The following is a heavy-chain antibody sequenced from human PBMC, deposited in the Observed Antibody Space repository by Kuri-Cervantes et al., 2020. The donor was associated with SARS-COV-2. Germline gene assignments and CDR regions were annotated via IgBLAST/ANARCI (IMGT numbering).Heavy chain of an antibody. CDR1: GFTFSNYW. CDR3: ARGGYCSGGSCYSVYYYYYYGMDV. CDR2: TNQDGNEK. D-gene: IGHD2-15*01. J-gene: IGHJ6*02. V-gene: IGHV3-7*02. Sequence: GESLKISCAASGFTFSNYWMTWVRQAPGKGLEWVANTNQDGNEKHYADSVKGRFTISKDNAKNSVYLQMNSLRAEDTAVYYCARGGYCSGGSCYSVYYYYYYGMDVWGQGTTVTVSS.